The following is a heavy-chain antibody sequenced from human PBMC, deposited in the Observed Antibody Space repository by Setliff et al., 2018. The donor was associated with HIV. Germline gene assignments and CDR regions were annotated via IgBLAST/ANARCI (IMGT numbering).Heavy chain of an antibody. CDR2: IIPIFGTA. D-gene: IGHD7-27*01. Sequence: GASVKVSCKASGDTFSSYGFHWVRQAPRQGLEWMGDIIPIFGTANYAQKFQGRVTITAGEYMSTAYMELTSLTSEDTAVYYCARGRASGSANSGWGQGTLVTVSS. V-gene: IGHV1-69*13. CDR1: GDTFSSYG. J-gene: IGHJ4*02. CDR3: ARGRASGSANSG.